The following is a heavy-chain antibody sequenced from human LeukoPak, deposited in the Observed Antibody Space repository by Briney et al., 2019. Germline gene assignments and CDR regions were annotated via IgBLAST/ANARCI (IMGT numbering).Heavy chain of an antibody. CDR2: ISGSGGNT. J-gene: IGHJ4*02. Sequence: GGSLRLSCAASGFTFSTHVMSWVRQAPGKGLEWVSGISGSGGNTHYADSVRGRFSISRDNSKNTLYLQMNSLRAEDTALYFCAKRGGSGLSRQFDYWGQGTQVTVSS. CDR1: GFTFSTHV. D-gene: IGHD3-10*01. V-gene: IGHV3-23*01. CDR3: AKRGGSGLSRQFDY.